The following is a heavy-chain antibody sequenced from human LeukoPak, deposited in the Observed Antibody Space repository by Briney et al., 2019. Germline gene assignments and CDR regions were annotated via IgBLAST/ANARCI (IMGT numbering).Heavy chain of an antibody. V-gene: IGHV1-2*02. Sequence: VASVKVSCKASGYTFTGYYMHWVRQAPGQGLEWMGWINPNSGGTNYAQKFQGRVTMTRDTSISTAYMELSRLRSDDTAVYYCARDLSYSSSWYDDAFDIWGQGTMVTVSS. D-gene: IGHD6-13*01. J-gene: IGHJ3*02. CDR2: INPNSGGT. CDR1: GYTFTGYY. CDR3: ARDLSYSSSWYDDAFDI.